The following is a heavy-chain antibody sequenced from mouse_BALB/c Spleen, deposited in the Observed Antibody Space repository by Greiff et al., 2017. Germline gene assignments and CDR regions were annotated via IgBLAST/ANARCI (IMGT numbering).Heavy chain of an antibody. V-gene: IGHV14-4*02. CDR1: GFNIKDYY. D-gene: IGHD1-2*01. CDR2: IDPENGDT. Sequence: EVQLVESGAELVRPGASVKLSCTASGFNIKDYYMHWVKQRPEQGLEWIGWIDPENGDTEYAPKFQGKATMTADTSSNTAYLQLSSLTSEDTAVYYCNARLRLRDFDYWGQGTTLTVSS. J-gene: IGHJ2*01. CDR3: NARLRLRDFDY.